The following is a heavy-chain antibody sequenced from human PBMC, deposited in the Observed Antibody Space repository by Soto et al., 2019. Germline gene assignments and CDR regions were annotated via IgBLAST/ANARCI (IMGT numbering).Heavy chain of an antibody. J-gene: IGHJ6*03. Sequence: GGSLRLSCAASGFTFSSYWMHWARQAPGKGLVWVSRINSDGSSTSYADSVKGRFTISRDNAKNTLYLQMNSLRAEDTAVYYCARGLNSGYDFAYYYMDVWGKGTTVTVSS. CDR2: INSDGSST. CDR3: ARGLNSGYDFAYYYMDV. V-gene: IGHV3-74*01. CDR1: GFTFSSYW. D-gene: IGHD5-12*01.